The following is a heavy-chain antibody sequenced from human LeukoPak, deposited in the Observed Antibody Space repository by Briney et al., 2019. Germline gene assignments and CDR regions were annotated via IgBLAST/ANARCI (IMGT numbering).Heavy chain of an antibody. D-gene: IGHD2-21*02. V-gene: IGHV3-38-3*01. CDR2: ISGGST. CDR1: GFTVSSNE. J-gene: IGHJ4*02. Sequence: GGSLRLSCAASGFTVSSNEMSWVRQAPGKGLEWVSSISGGSTYYADSRKGRFTISRDNSKNTLHLQMNSLRAEDTAVYYCARDGLRRPPTPYCGGDCPLDYWGQGTLVSVSS. CDR3: ARDGLRRPPTPYCGGDCPLDY.